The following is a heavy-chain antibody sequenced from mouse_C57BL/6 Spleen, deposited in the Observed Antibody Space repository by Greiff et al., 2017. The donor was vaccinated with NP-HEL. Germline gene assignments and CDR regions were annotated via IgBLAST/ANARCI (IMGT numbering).Heavy chain of an antibody. CDR2: LYPGDGDT. CDR3: ARYGYYTLYAMDY. CDR1: GYAFSSSW. Sequence: QVQLQQSGPELVKPGASVKISCKASGYAFSSSWMNWVKQRPGKGLEWIGRLYPGDGDTNYNGKFKGKATLTADKSSSTAYMQLSSLTSEDTAVYFCARYGYYTLYAMDYWGQGTSVTVSS. J-gene: IGHJ4*01. V-gene: IGHV1-82*01. D-gene: IGHD2-3*01.